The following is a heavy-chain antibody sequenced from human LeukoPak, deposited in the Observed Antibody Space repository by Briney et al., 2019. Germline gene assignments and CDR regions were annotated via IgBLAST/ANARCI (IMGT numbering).Heavy chain of an antibody. CDR3: ARSRTWYSSGRGPFDY. V-gene: IGHV4-34*01. Sequence: PSETLSLTCAVYSGSFSGYYWSWIRQPPGKGLEWIGEINHSGSTNYNPSLKSRVTISVDTSKNQFSLKLSSVTAADTAVYYCARSRTWYSSGRGPFDYWGQGTLVTVSS. D-gene: IGHD6-19*01. CDR2: INHSGST. J-gene: IGHJ4*02. CDR1: SGSFSGYY.